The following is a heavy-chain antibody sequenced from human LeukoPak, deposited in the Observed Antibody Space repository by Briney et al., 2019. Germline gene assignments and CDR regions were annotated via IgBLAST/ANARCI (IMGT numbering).Heavy chain of an antibody. D-gene: IGHD3-10*01. Sequence: AGSLRLSCAASGFTFSSYSMNWVRHPPGKGLQWVSYISSSSNIIYYADSVKGRFTISRDNAKNSLFLQMNSLRAEDTAVYYCARDFAREFTIDYWGQGTLVTVSS. CDR1: GFTFSSYS. V-gene: IGHV3-48*01. CDR3: ARDFAREFTIDY. J-gene: IGHJ4*02. CDR2: ISSSSNII.